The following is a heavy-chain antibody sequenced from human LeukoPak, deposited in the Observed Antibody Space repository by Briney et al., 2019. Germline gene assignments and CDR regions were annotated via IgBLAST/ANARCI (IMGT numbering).Heavy chain of an antibody. D-gene: IGHD1-26*01. V-gene: IGHV4-59*08. Sequence: PSETLSLTCTVSGGSISSYYWSWIRQPSGKGLEWMGYIYYTGSTNYNPSLESRVTISVDTSKNQFSLKLSSVTAADTAVYYCARPRGSYGYSDAFDIWGQGTMVTVSS. CDR2: IYYTGST. J-gene: IGHJ3*02. CDR3: ARPRGSYGYSDAFDI. CDR1: GGSISSYY.